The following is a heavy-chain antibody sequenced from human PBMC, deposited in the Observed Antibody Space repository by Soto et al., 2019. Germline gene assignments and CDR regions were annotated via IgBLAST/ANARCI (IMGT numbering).Heavy chain of an antibody. V-gene: IGHV1-18*01. CDR3: ARVTSTAYCGSDCYPHDY. D-gene: IGHD2-21*02. CDR1: GYTFTSYG. Sequence: QVQLVQSGAEVKKPGASVKVSCKASGYTFTSYGISWVRQAPGQGLEWMGWISAYNGNTNYAQKLQGRVTMTTDTSTSSAYMELRSLRSDDTDVYYCARVTSTAYCGSDCYPHDYCGQGTLATVSS. J-gene: IGHJ4*02. CDR2: ISAYNGNT.